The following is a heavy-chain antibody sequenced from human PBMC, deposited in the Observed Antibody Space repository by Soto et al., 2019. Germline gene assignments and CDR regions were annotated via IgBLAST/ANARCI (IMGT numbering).Heavy chain of an antibody. CDR3: ARTLTYYDFWSGYPQEVYYYYGMDV. V-gene: IGHV5-51*01. CDR2: IYPGDSDT. Sequence: PGESLKISCKGSGYSFTSYWIGWVRQMPGKGLEWMGIIYPGDSDTRYSPSFQGQVTISADKSISTAYLQWSSLKASDTAMYYCARTLTYYDFWSGYPQEVYYYYGMDVWGQGTTVTVSS. D-gene: IGHD3-3*01. J-gene: IGHJ6*02. CDR1: GYSFTSYW.